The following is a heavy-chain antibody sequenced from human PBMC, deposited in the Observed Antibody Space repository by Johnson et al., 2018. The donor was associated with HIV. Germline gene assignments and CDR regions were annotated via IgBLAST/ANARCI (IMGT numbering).Heavy chain of an antibody. Sequence: VQLVESGGGLVQPGGSLRLSCVASGFKLYEYDVSWVRQVPGKGLEWVSAIGTAGDTYYPGSVKGRFTISRENAKNSLYLQMNSLRAEDTAVYYCARDRPIAPFDIWGQGTMVTVSS. J-gene: IGHJ3*02. CDR3: ARDRPIAPFDI. CDR1: GFKLYEYD. D-gene: IGHD3-22*01. CDR2: IGTAGDT. V-gene: IGHV3-13*01.